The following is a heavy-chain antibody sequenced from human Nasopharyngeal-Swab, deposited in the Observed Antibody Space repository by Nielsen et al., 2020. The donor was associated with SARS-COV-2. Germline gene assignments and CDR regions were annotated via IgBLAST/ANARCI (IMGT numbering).Heavy chain of an antibody. J-gene: IGHJ6*02. V-gene: IGHV4-34*01. D-gene: IGHD3-22*01. Sequence: SETLSLTCAVYGGSFSGYYWSWIRQPPGKGLEWIGVINHSGSPNYNPSLKSRVTISVDTSKNQFSLKLSSVTAADTAVYYCARARYYDSSGYGGYYYYGMDVWGQGTTVTVSS. CDR1: GGSFSGYY. CDR3: ARARYYDSSGYGGYYYYGMDV. CDR2: INHSGSP.